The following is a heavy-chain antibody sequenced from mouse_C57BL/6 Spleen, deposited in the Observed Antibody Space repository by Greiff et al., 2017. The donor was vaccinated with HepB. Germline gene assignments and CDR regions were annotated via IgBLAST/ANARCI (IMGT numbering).Heavy chain of an antibody. J-gene: IGHJ4*01. Sequence: VQLKESGPELVKPGASVKISCKASGYSFTDYNMNWVKQSNGKSLEWIGVINPNYGTTSYNQKFKGKATLTVDQSSSTAYMQLNSLTSEDSAVYYCARKARQLRLKDYAMDYWGQGTSVTVSS. CDR1: GYSFTDYN. V-gene: IGHV1-39*01. CDR3: ARKARQLRLKDYAMDY. CDR2: INPNYGTT. D-gene: IGHD3-2*02.